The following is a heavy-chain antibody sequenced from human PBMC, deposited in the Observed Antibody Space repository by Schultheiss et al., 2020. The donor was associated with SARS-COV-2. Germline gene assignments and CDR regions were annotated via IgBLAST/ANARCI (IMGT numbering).Heavy chain of an antibody. V-gene: IGHV3-66*03. CDR2: IYSCGST. CDR3: ARDHSLGSKSFDY. J-gene: IGHJ4*02. D-gene: IGHD7-27*01. CDR1: GFTVSSNY. Sequence: GGSLRLSCAASGFTVSSNYMSWVRQAPGKGLEWVSVIYSCGSTYYADSVKGRFTISRDNSKNTLYLQMNSLRAEDTAVYYCARDHSLGSKSFDYWGQGTLVTVSS.